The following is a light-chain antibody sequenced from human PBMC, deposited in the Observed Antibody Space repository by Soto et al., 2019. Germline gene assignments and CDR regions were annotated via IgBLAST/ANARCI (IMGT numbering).Light chain of an antibody. V-gene: IGKV3-15*01. J-gene: IGKJ1*01. CDR2: GAS. CDR1: QSVSSN. Sequence: EIVMTQSPATLSVSPGERATLSCRASQSVSSNLAWYQRKPGQAPRLLIYGASTRATGIPARFSGSGSGTEFPLTISSLQSEDFAVYYCQQYNNWPWTFGQGTKVDIK. CDR3: QQYNNWPWT.